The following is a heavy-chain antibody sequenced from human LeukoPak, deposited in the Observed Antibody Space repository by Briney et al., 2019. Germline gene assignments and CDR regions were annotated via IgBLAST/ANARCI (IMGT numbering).Heavy chain of an antibody. CDR2: ISSSSSIM. J-gene: IGHJ4*02. V-gene: IGHV3-48*02. CDR3: ARDICVY. Sequence: GGSLRLSCAASGFTFSTVTINSVRQAPGKGLEWVSYISSSSSIMYYADSVKGRFTISRDNAKKSLYLQMNSLRDEDTAVYYCARDICVYWGRGTLVTVSS. CDR1: GFTFSTVT. D-gene: IGHD2-2*01.